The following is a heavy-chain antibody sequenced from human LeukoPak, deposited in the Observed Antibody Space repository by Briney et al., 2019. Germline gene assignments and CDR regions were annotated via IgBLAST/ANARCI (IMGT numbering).Heavy chain of an antibody. V-gene: IGHV1-18*01. CDR2: ISAYNGNT. Sequence: GASVKVSCKASGYTFTSYGISWVRQAPGQGLEWTGWISAYNGNTNYAQKLQGRVTMTTDTSTSTAYMELRSLRSDDTAVYYCARDGKGYCSSTSCSRRIFYYYYYMDVWGKGTTVTVSS. CDR3: ARDGKGYCSSTSCSRRIFYYYYYMDV. D-gene: IGHD2-2*01. CDR1: GYTFTSYG. J-gene: IGHJ6*03.